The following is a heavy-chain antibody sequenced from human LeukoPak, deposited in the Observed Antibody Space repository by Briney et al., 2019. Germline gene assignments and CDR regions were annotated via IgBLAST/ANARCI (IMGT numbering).Heavy chain of an antibody. J-gene: IGHJ4*02. CDR1: RFTVDPYY. Sequence: GGSLRLSCAASRFTVDPYYMNWVRQAPGKGLEWVSVIYLGGSTYYADSVKGRFSISRDDSKNTVDLQTDSLRADDTAVYYCARGKFDDYGFDQWGQGTLVTVSS. D-gene: IGHD4-17*01. CDR3: ARGKFDDYGFDQ. V-gene: IGHV3-66*01. CDR2: IYLGGST.